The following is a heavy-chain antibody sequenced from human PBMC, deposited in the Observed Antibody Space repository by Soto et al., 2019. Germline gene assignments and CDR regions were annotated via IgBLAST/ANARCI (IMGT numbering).Heavy chain of an antibody. D-gene: IGHD6-13*01. CDR2: ISAYNGNT. Sequence: ASVKDSCKASGYTFTSYCIRGVRQAPVQGLEWMGWISAYNGNTNYAQKLQGRVTMTTDTSTSTAYMELRSLRSDDTAVYYCARAGTGYYGMDVWGQGTTVTVSS. CDR3: ARAGTGYYGMDV. V-gene: IGHV1-18*04. J-gene: IGHJ6*02. CDR1: GYTFTSYC.